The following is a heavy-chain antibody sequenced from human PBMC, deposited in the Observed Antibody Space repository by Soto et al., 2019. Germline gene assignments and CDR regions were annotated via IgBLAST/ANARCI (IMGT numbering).Heavy chain of an antibody. V-gene: IGHV1-8*01. Sequence: QVQLVQSGAEVKKPGASVKVSCKASGYTFTSYDINWVRQATGQGLEWMGWMNPNSGNTGYAQNFPGRVTRTRNTSISTAYMELSSLRSEDSAVYYCARSTNDYGDRHWGQGTLVTVSS. CDR2: MNPNSGNT. D-gene: IGHD4-17*01. J-gene: IGHJ4*02. CDR3: ARSTNDYGDRH. CDR1: GYTFTSYD.